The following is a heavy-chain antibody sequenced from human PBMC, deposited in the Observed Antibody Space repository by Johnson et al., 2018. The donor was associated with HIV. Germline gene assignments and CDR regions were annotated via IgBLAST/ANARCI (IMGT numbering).Heavy chain of an antibody. CDR3: ARDIVGAPDAFDI. J-gene: IGHJ3*02. V-gene: IGHV3-11*04. D-gene: IGHD1-26*01. Sequence: QVQLVESGGGLVKPGGSLRLSCAASGFTFSDYHMSWIRQAPGKGLEWFSYISSSGSTIYYADSVKGRITISRDNSKNTLYVQMNSLRAEDTAVYYCARDIVGAPDAFDIWGQGTMVTVSS. CDR1: GFTFSDYH. CDR2: ISSSGSTI.